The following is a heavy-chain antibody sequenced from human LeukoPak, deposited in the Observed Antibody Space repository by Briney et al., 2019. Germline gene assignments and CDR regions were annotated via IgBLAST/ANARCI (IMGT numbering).Heavy chain of an antibody. CDR1: GYSISSGYY. CDR2: IYHSGTN. Sequence: SETLSLTCAVSGYSISSGYYWGWIRQSPGKGLETIGSIYHSGTNYYNPSLKSRVTMLVDTSKNQFSLNLRSVTAADTAVYYCAKDGADWGQGTLVTVSS. V-gene: IGHV4-38-2*02. D-gene: IGHD3-16*01. J-gene: IGHJ4*02. CDR3: AKDGAD.